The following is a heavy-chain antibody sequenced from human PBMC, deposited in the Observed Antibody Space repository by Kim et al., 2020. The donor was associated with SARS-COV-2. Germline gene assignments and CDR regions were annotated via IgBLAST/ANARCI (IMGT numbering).Heavy chain of an antibody. V-gene: IGHV3-74*01. CDR3: ARGWAPDSSGYYYFYYYYYYGMDV. D-gene: IGHD3-22*01. CDR2: INSDGSST. J-gene: IGHJ6*02. Sequence: GGSLRLSCAASGFTFSSYWMHWVRQAPGKGLVWVSRINSDGSSTSYADSVKGRFTISRDNAKNTLYLQMNSLRAEDTAVYYCARGWAPDSSGYYYFYYYYYYGMDVWGQGTTVTVSS. CDR1: GFTFSSYW.